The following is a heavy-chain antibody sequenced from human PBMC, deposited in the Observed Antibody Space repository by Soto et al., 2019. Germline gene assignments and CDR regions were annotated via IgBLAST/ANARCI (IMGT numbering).Heavy chain of an antibody. Sequence: QVQLQQWGAGLLKPSETLSLTCAVYGGSFSGYYWSWIRQPPGKGLEWIGEIKHSGSTNYNPSLKSRVTISVDTSKNQFSLKLSSVTAADTAVYYCARACDPLYYFDHWGQGTLVTVSS. CDR2: IKHSGST. V-gene: IGHV4-34*01. J-gene: IGHJ4*02. CDR1: GGSFSGYY. D-gene: IGHD2-2*01. CDR3: ARACDPLYYFDH.